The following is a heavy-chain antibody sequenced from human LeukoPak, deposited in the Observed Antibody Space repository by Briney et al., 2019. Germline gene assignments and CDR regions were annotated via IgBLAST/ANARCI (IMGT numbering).Heavy chain of an antibody. J-gene: IGHJ4*02. CDR2: INPNSGGT. V-gene: IGHV1-2*02. D-gene: IGHD5-12*01. CDR3: ARVRSSGYDEVPLDY. Sequence: ASVKVSCKASGYTFTGYYMHWVRQAPGQRLEWMGWINPNSGGTNYAQKFQGRVTMTRDTSISTAYMELSRLRSDDTAVYYCARVRSSGYDEVPLDYWGQGTLVTVSS. CDR1: GYTFTGYY.